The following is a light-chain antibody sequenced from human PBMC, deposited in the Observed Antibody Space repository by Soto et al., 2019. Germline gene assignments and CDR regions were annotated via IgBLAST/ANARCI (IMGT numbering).Light chain of an antibody. V-gene: IGKV1-5*03. Sequence: DIQMTQSPSTLSASVGARFTLTCLASQSISSWLAWYKQTQGKAPKXXSYKASSLESGVPSRFRGSGSGTEFTLTISSLKPDDFETYYCQQYNSYSWTFGQGTKVDIK. CDR3: QQYNSYSWT. CDR1: QSISSW. J-gene: IGKJ1*01. CDR2: KAS.